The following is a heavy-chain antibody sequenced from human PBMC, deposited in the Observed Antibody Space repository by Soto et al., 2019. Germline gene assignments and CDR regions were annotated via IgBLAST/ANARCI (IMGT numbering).Heavy chain of an antibody. J-gene: IGHJ3*02. CDR2: IIPIFGTA. CDR3: ARDRLPTMLVVVTPPDAFVS. CDR1: GGTFSSYA. Sequence: SVKVSCKASGGTFSSYAISWVRQAPGQGLEWMGGIIPIFGTANYAQKFQGRVTITADESTSTAYMEPSSLRSEDTAVYYCARDRLPTMLVVVTPPDAFVSWGPGTMV. V-gene: IGHV1-69*13. D-gene: IGHD3-22*01.